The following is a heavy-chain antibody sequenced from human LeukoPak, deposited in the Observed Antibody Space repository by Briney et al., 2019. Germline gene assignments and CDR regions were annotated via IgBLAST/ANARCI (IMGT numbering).Heavy chain of an antibody. Sequence: PGGSLRLSCVVSGFNFRDAAMTWVRQAPGKGLEWVALISSSGKNAYYGDSVKGRFTISRDNSDNTLSLHMNSLRVEDTAIYYCAKSLRDRYGDCLEDWGQGTLVTVSS. CDR3: AKSLRDRYGDCLED. D-gene: IGHD2-21*02. V-gene: IGHV3-23*01. CDR2: ISSSGKNA. J-gene: IGHJ4*02. CDR1: GFNFRDAA.